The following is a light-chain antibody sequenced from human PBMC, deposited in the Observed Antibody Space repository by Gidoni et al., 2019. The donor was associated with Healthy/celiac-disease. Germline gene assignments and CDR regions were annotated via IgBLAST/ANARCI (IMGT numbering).Light chain of an antibody. Sequence: DIQVTTSPSSLSASVGDRVTITCRASQSISSYLNWYQQKPGKAPKLLIYAASCLQSGVPSRFSGSGSGTDFTLTISSLQPEDFATYYCQQSYSTLFTFGPGTKVDIK. J-gene: IGKJ3*01. V-gene: IGKV1-39*01. CDR1: QSISSY. CDR2: AAS. CDR3: QQSYSTLFT.